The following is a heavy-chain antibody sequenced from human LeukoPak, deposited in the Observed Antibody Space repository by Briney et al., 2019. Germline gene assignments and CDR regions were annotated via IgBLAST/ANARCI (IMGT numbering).Heavy chain of an antibody. CDR3: AGDSVGATEPFDY. CDR2: IIPIFGTA. D-gene: IGHD1-26*01. CDR1: GGTFSSYA. J-gene: IGHJ4*02. Sequence: ASVKVSCKASGGTFSSYAISWVRQAPGQGLEWMGRIIPIFGTANYAQKFQGRVTITTDESTSTAYMELSSLRSEDTAVYYCAGDSVGATEPFDYWGQGTLVTVSS. V-gene: IGHV1-69*05.